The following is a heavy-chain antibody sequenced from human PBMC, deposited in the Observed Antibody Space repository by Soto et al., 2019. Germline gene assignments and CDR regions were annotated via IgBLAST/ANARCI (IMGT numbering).Heavy chain of an antibody. V-gene: IGHV4-30-2*01. CDR2: TYHSGNP. D-gene: IGHD4-17*01. CDR1: GGSIRTGGYS. CDR3: AREDYGDYGGYFDY. Sequence: QLQLQESGSGLVKPSQTLSLTCTVSGGSIRTGGYSWSWIRQPPGKGLEWIGNTYHSGNPYYNPSPXXXAXXSVDGSKNQFSLKVSSVTAADTAVYYCAREDYGDYGGYFDYWGQGSLVTVSS. J-gene: IGHJ4*02.